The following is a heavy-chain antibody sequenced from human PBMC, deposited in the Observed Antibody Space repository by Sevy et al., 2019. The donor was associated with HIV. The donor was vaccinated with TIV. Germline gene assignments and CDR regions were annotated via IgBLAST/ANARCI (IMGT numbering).Heavy chain of an antibody. Sequence: GGSLRLSCAASGFTFTNYWMHWVRQGPGKGLVWVSRIDSDDGSTSYADSVKGRFTISRDSAKNTLFLQMNSLRAEDTAVYYCARQYYYGSGRIFYYGMDVWGQGTTVTVSS. CDR2: IDSDDGST. CDR1: GFTFTNYW. D-gene: IGHD3-10*01. V-gene: IGHV3-74*01. J-gene: IGHJ6*02. CDR3: ARQYYYGSGRIFYYGMDV.